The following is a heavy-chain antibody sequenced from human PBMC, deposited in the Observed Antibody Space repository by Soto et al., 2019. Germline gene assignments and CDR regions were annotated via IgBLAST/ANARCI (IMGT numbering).Heavy chain of an antibody. V-gene: IGHV2-5*02. Sequence: QITLKESGPTLVKPTQTLTLTCTFSGFSLSTSGVGVGWIRQPPGKALEWLAVIYRDDYKHYSPSLKSRLTITKDTSKNQVVLTMTNMDPVDTATYYCAHKGYGDYPLDYWGQGTLLTVSS. J-gene: IGHJ4*02. CDR2: IYRDDYK. CDR3: AHKGYGDYPLDY. CDR1: GFSLSTSGVG. D-gene: IGHD4-17*01.